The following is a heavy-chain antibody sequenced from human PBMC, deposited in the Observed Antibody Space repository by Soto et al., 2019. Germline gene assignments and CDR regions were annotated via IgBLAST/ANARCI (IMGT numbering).Heavy chain of an antibody. D-gene: IGHD3-10*01. CDR2: IYHSGST. V-gene: IGHV4-30-2*01. CDR3: ASKNYYGSGSKFQH. CDR1: GGSISSGGYS. J-gene: IGHJ1*01. Sequence: SETLSLTCAVSGGSISSGGYSWSWIRQPPGKGLEWIGYIYHSGSTYYNPSLKSRVTISVDRSKNQFSLKLSSVTAADTAVYYCASKNYYGSGSKFQHWGQGTLVTVSS.